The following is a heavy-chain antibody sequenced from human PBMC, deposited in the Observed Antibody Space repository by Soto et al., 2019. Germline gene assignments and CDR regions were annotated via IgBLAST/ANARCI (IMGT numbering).Heavy chain of an antibody. CDR3: ERMVGGGDDWGDFDY. D-gene: IGHD5-12*01. Sequence: QVTLKESGPVLVQPTETLTLTCTVSGFSLSNARMGVSWILQPPGKALEWLAHIFSNDEKSYSTSLKSRLTISKDTSKSPVVLTMTTMDPVDTATKYCERMVGGGDDWGDFDYWAQGNLFSGSS. CDR2: IFSNDEK. J-gene: IGHJ4*02. V-gene: IGHV2-26*01. CDR1: GFSLSNARMG.